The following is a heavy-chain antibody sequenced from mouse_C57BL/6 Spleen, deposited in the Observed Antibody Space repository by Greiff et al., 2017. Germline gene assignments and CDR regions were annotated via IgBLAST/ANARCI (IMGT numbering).Heavy chain of an antibody. D-gene: IGHD1-1*01. Sequence: EVQLQQSGPVLVKPGASVKMSCKASGYTFTDYYMNWVKQSHGKSLEWIGVINPYNGGTSYNQKFKGKATLTVDKSSSTAYMELNSLTSEDSAVYYCAREDTTVGGAMDYWGQGTSVTVSS. CDR2: INPYNGGT. V-gene: IGHV1-19*01. J-gene: IGHJ4*01. CDR3: AREDTTVGGAMDY. CDR1: GYTFTDYY.